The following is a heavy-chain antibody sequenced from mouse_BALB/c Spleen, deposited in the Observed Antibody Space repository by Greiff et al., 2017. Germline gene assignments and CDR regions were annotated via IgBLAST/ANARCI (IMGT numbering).Heavy chain of an antibody. V-gene: IGHV5-15*02. CDR2: ISNLAYSI. CDR3: ARAYGSSYGYFDY. CDR1: GFTFSDYG. D-gene: IGHD1-1*01. J-gene: IGHJ2*01. Sequence: EVQRVESGGGLVQPGGSRKLSCAASGFTFSDYGMAWVRQAPGKGPEWVAFISNLAYSIYYADTVTGRFTISRENAKNTLYLEMSSLRSEDTAMYYCARAYGSSYGYFDYWGQGTTLTVSS.